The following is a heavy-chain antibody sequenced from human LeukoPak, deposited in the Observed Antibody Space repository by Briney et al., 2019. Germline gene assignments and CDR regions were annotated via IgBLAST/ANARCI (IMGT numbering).Heavy chain of an antibody. CDR1: GDSISSGSFY. J-gene: IGHJ3*02. Sequence: PSETLSLTCSVSGDSISSGSFYWSWIRQPAGRGLEWIGRIYTSGTTNYNPSLKSRVTISVDTSKNQFSLKLSSVTAADTAVYYCARDVVIGGRRGHFDIWGQGTMVTVSS. D-gene: IGHD2-21*01. CDR3: ARDVVIGGRRGHFDI. CDR2: IYTSGTT. V-gene: IGHV4-61*02.